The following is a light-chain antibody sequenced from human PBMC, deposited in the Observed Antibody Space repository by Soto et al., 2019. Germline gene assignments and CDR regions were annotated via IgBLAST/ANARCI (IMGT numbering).Light chain of an antibody. CDR1: SSDIGGYDY. Sequence: QSASVSGSPGQSITITCTGTSSDIGGYDYVSWYQHHPGKAPKVIIYGVTNRPSGVSHRFSGSKSANTASLTISGLQAEDEADYYCTSYTSSSTHVFGTGTKLTVL. V-gene: IGLV2-14*01. J-gene: IGLJ1*01. CDR2: GVT. CDR3: TSYTSSSTHV.